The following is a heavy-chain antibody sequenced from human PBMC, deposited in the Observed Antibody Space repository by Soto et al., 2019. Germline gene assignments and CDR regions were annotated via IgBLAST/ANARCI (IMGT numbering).Heavy chain of an antibody. CDR2: IYWDDDK. CDR3: AHIPNYYQYDWFDP. Sequence: QITLKESGPTLVKPTQTLTLTCTFSGFSLTTRGVGVGWIRQPPGTALECLALIYWDDDKRYSPSLQSRLSITKDTSKNQVVLTMINVDPVDTATYYCAHIPNYYQYDWFDPWGLGTLVSVSS. V-gene: IGHV2-5*02. D-gene: IGHD3-16*01. J-gene: IGHJ5*02. CDR1: GFSLTTRGVG.